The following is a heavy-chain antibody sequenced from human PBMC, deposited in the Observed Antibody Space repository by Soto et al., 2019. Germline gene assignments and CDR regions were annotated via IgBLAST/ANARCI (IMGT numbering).Heavy chain of an antibody. D-gene: IGHD3-10*01. CDR3: ARSKPVLLWFGESPYFDY. Sequence: PSETLSLTCAVSGGSISSGGYSWSWIRQPPGKGLEWIGYMYHSGSTYYNPSLKSRVTISVDTSKNQFSLKLSSVTAADTAVYYCARSKPVLLWFGESPYFDYWGQGTLVTVSS. CDR2: MYHSGST. CDR1: GGSISSGGYS. J-gene: IGHJ4*02. V-gene: IGHV4-30-2*01.